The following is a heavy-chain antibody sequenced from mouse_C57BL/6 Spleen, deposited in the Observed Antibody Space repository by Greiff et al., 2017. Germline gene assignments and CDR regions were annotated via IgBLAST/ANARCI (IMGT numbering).Heavy chain of an antibody. J-gene: IGHJ2*01. CDR2: ISYDGSN. CDR3: ARDGGVFDY. Sequence: DVKLQESGPGLVKPSQSLSLTCSVTGYSITSGYYWNWIRQFPGNKLEWMGYISYDGSNNYNPSLKNRISITRDTSKNQFFLKLNSVTTEDTATYYCARDGGVFDYWGQGTTLTVSS. V-gene: IGHV3-6*01. CDR1: GYSITSGYY.